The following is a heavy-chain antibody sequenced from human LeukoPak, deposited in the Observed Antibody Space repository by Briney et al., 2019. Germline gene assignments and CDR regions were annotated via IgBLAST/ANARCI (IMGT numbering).Heavy chain of an antibody. CDR3: VEESRSAGSLH. CDR1: AFTLSFYA. D-gene: IGHD3-10*01. V-gene: IGHV3-64D*06. CDR2: ISSKGDST. J-gene: IGHJ4*02. Sequence: PGGSLRLYGSGSAFTLSFYAMHWVRQAPGKGLEYVSTISSKGDSTQYADSVKGRFSISRDNSKNTLYLQMSSLRAEDTAVYHCVEESRSAGSLHWGQGTLVTVSS.